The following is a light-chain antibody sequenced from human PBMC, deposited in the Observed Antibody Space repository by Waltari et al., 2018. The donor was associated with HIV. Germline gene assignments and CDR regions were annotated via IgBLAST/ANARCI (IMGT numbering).Light chain of an antibody. J-gene: IGLJ1*01. CDR3: AAWDDSLNDSYV. CDR2: SNN. V-gene: IGLV1-44*01. Sequence: QSVLTQPPSASGTPGRRVTISCSGSSSNIGSNAVNWYQQLPGTAPKLLIYSNNQRPSGVPDRFSGSKSGTSASLAISGLQSDDEADYYCAAWDDSLNDSYVFGPGTKVTVL. CDR1: SSNIGSNA.